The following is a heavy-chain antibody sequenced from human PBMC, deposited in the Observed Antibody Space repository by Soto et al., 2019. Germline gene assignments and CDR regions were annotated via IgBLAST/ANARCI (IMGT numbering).Heavy chain of an antibody. CDR2: IRSKAYGGTT. CDR3: TSTYDSSAYYHVVFDC. CDR1: GFIFGDYA. V-gene: IGHV3-49*04. Sequence: EVHLVESGGGLVQPGRSLRLSCTGSGFIFGDYAMSWVRQAPGKGLEWVGFIRSKAYGGTTDYAASVKGRFTISRDDSKSIAYLQMNNLKIEDTGVYYCTSTYDSSAYYHVVFDCWGQGTLVTVSS. D-gene: IGHD3-22*01. J-gene: IGHJ5*01.